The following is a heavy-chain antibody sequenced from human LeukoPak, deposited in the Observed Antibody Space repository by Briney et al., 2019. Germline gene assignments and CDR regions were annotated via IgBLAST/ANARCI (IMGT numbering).Heavy chain of an antibody. Sequence: SETLSLTCTVSGGSISSGGYYWSWIRQHPGKGLEWIGYIYYSGSTYYNPSLKSRVTISVDTSKNQFSLKLSSVTAADTAVYYCARDGRRFGELLSEDYWGQGTLVTVSS. CDR1: GGSISSGGYY. CDR3: ARDGRRFGELLSEDY. D-gene: IGHD3-10*01. V-gene: IGHV4-31*03. CDR2: IYYSGST. J-gene: IGHJ4*02.